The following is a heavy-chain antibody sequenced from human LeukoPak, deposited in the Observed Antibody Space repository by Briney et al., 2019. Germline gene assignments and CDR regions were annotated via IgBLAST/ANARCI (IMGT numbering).Heavy chain of an antibody. CDR1: GGSITSSNYY. V-gene: IGHV4-39*01. Sequence: KTSETLSLTCTVSGGSITSSNYYWGWIRQPPGKGLEWIGSFYYSGSTNYNPSLKSRVTISVDTSKNQFSLKLSSVTAADTAVYYCVYYYGSWSVEYWGQGTLVTVSS. D-gene: IGHD3-10*01. J-gene: IGHJ4*02. CDR3: VYYYGSWSVEY. CDR2: FYYSGST.